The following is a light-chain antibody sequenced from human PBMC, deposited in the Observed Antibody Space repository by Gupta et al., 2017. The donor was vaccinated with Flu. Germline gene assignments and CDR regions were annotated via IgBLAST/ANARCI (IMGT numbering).Light chain of an antibody. CDR1: QSLLHSNGYNY. CDR2: LGS. V-gene: IGKV2-28*01. Sequence: DIVMTQSPLSLPVTPGEPASISCRSSQSLLHSNGYNYLDWYLQKPGQSPQLLIYLGSNRASGVPDRFSGSGSGTDFTLKISRVEAEDVGVYYCMQALQTPLLLTFGGGTKVEIK. J-gene: IGKJ4*01. CDR3: MQALQTPLLLT.